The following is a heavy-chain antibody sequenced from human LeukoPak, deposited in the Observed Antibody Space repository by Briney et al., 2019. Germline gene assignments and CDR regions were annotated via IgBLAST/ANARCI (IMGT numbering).Heavy chain of an antibody. CDR1: GGSISSSNW. D-gene: IGHD6-13*01. CDR2: IYHSGST. V-gene: IGHV4-4*02. J-gene: IGHJ4*02. Sequence: SETLSLTCAVSGGSISSSNWWSWVRQPPGKGLEWIGEIYHSGSTNYNPSLKSRVTISVDKSKNQFSLKLSSVTAADTAVCYCARLSIAAAEYYFDYWGQGTLVTVSS. CDR3: ARLSIAAAEYYFDY.